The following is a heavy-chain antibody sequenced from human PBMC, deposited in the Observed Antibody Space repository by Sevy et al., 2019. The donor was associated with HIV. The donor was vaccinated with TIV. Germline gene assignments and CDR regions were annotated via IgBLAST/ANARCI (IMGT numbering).Heavy chain of an antibody. CDR1: GFTFRTFA. V-gene: IGHV3-23*01. Sequence: GGSLRLSCAASGFTFRTFAMSWVRQAPGKGLQWVSSISDTGTSTYYAHSVEGRFTISRDNSKKTLYLQMNSLRAEDTALYYCAKYAGDFPHFDYWGQGTLVTVS. D-gene: IGHD7-27*01. CDR3: AKYAGDFPHFDY. J-gene: IGHJ4*02. CDR2: ISDTGTST.